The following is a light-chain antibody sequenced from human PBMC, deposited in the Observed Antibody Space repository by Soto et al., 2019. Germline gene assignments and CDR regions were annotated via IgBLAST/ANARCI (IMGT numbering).Light chain of an antibody. V-gene: IGLV1-40*01. J-gene: IGLJ3*02. CDR3: QSYDNSLSASGGV. CDR2: GNS. CDR1: SSNIGAGYD. Sequence: QSVLTQPPSVSGAPGQRVTISCTGSSSNIGAGYDVHWYQQLPGTAPKVLIYGNSNRPSGVPDRFSGSKSGTSASLAITGLQAEDEANYYCQSYDNSLSASGGVFGGGTKLTVL.